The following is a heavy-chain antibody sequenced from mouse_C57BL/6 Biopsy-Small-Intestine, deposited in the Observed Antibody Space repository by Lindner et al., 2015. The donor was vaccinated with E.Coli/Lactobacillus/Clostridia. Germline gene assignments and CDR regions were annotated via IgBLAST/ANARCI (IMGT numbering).Heavy chain of an antibody. CDR1: GGTFSNYT. D-gene: IGHD1-3*01. CDR2: IIPILTIA. J-gene: IGHJ4*01. CDR3: ARSDIAAARPFDY. Sequence: SVKVSCKASGGTFSNYTINWVRQAPGQGLEWMGRIIPILTIADYAQKFQGRVTITADKSTSTAYMELSSLRSEDTAVYYCARSDIAAARPFDYWGQGTLVTVSS. V-gene: IGHV1-74*01.